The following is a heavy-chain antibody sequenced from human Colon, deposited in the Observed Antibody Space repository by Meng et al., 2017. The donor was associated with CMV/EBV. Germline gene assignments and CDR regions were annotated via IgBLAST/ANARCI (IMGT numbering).Heavy chain of an antibody. Sequence: GEFLKISCVASGFNFNGSWMNWVRQAPGMGLEWVAKIKHDGIEKYYVDSVRGRFTISRDNARNSIYLQMNSLGADDTAVYYCARDGGWYEYYFDYWGQGILVTVSS. CDR2: IKHDGIEK. CDR3: ARDGGWYEYYFDY. D-gene: IGHD6-13*01. J-gene: IGHJ4*02. V-gene: IGHV3-7*01. CDR1: GFNFNGSW.